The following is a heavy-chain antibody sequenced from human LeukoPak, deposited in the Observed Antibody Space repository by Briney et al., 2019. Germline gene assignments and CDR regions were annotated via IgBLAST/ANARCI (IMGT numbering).Heavy chain of an antibody. V-gene: IGHV3-7*01. D-gene: IGHD1-7*01. Sequence: PGGSLRLSCVGSGFTFSNYWMNWVRQAPGKGLEWVAYIKGSDKGHVNSVKGRFSVSIDDARNSLCLQIDSLRAEDTAVYYCARDVDWNFDLWGQGTVVRLSS. CDR2: IKGSDK. J-gene: IGHJ4*02. CDR3: ARDVDWNFDL. CDR1: GFTFSNYW.